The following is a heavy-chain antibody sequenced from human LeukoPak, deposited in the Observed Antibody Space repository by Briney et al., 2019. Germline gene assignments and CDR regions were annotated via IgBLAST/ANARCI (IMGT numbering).Heavy chain of an antibody. Sequence: GGSLRLSCAASGFTFSSYSMNWVRQAPGKGLEWVSSISSSSSYIYYADSVKGRFTIPRDNAKNSLYLQMNSLRAEDTAVYYCARDFEGSGSYYRIRYYYYYGMDVWGQGTTVTVSS. CDR2: ISSSSSYI. CDR1: GFTFSSYS. V-gene: IGHV3-21*01. J-gene: IGHJ6*02. CDR3: ARDFEGSGSYYRIRYYYYYGMDV. D-gene: IGHD3-10*01.